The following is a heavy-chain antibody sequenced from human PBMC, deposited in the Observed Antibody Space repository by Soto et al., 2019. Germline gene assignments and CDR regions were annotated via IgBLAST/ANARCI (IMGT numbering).Heavy chain of an antibody. Sequence: QVQLVQAGAEMKKPGSSVKVSCQSSGGTFNTYAMNWVRQAPGQGPGWMGDISAIFAAANYSPKFQARFTIPPDESTPTSYMQLSSWTSEDTALYFSAREPQVHAPAFVYWGHGTLVTVSS. CDR3: AREPQVHAPAFVY. V-gene: IGHV1-69*19. CDR2: ISAIFAAA. J-gene: IGHJ4*01. CDR1: GGTFNTYA. D-gene: IGHD3-10*01.